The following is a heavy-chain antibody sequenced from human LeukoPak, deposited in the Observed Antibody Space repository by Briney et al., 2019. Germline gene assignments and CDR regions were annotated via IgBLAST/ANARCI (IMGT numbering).Heavy chain of an antibody. D-gene: IGHD4-11*01. CDR2: INTSGTTI. J-gene: IGHJ6*02. V-gene: IGHV3-11*01. CDR3: ARPGLQSDYFYYGMDV. Sequence: PGGSLRLSCAASGSTFSDYYMSWIRQAPGKGLEWVSYINTSGTTIYYADSVKGRFTISRDNAKNSLYLQMNSLRAEDTAVYYCARPGLQSDYFYYGMDVWGQGTTVTVSS. CDR1: GSTFSDYY.